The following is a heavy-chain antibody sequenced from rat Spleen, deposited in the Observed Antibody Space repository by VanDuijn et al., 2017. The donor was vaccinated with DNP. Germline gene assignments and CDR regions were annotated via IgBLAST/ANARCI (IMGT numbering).Heavy chain of an antibody. V-gene: IGHV5-22*01. CDR1: GFTFSDYN. CDR3: ARHGRRVFDY. CDR2: ISYGGSST. Sequence: EVQLVESGGGLIQPGRSLKLSCAASGFTFSDYNMAWVRQAPKKGLEWVASISYGGSSTYSGDSVKGRFTISRDNAKSTLYLQMNSLRSEDMATYYCARHGRRVFDYWGQGVMVTVSS. J-gene: IGHJ2*01. D-gene: IGHD1-11*01.